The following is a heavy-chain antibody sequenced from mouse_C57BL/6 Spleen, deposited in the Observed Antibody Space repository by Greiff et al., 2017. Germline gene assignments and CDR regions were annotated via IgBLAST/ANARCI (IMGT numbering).Heavy chain of an antibody. CDR2: ISSGGSYT. CDR1: GFTFSSYG. Sequence: DVQLVESGGDLVKPGGSLKLSCAASGFTFSSYGMSWVRQTPDKRLEWVATISSGGSYTYYPDSVKGRFTISRDNAKNTLYLQMSSLKSEDTAMYYCARRYDYGGFAYWGQGTLVTVSA. J-gene: IGHJ3*01. CDR3: ARRYDYGGFAY. D-gene: IGHD2-4*01. V-gene: IGHV5-6*01.